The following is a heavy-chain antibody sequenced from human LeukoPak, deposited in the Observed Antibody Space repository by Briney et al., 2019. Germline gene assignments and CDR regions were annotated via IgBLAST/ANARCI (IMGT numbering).Heavy chain of an antibody. CDR2: ISGSSDNT. D-gene: IGHD3-10*01. J-gene: IGHJ5*02. V-gene: IGHV3-23*01. CDR1: GSTFSSSA. CDR3: AKSGSSRFDP. Sequence: PGGSLRLSRTASGSTFSSSAMSWVRQAPGKGLEWVSDISGSSDNTHYADSVKGRFTIPRDKSKNTLYLQMNTLRADDTAVYYCAKSGSSRFDPWGQGTLVTVSS.